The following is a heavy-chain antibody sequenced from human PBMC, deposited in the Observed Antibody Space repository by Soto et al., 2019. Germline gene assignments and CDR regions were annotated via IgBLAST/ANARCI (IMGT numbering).Heavy chain of an antibody. V-gene: IGHV4-59*01. Sequence: SETLSLTCTVSGGSNSSYYWSWIRQPPGKGLEWIGYIYYSGSTNYNPSLKSRVTISVDTSKNQFSLKLSSVTAADTAVYYCARLGCTNGVCYKRRIGSFDYWGQGTLVTVSS. D-gene: IGHD2-8*01. CDR1: GGSNSSYY. J-gene: IGHJ4*02. CDR2: IYYSGST. CDR3: ARLGCTNGVCYKRRIGSFDY.